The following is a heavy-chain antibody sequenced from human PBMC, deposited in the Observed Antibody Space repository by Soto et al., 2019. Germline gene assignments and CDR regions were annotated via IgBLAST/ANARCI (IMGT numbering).Heavy chain of an antibody. CDR3: ARDRGNGYCSGGSCYPRAYFDY. CDR2: IYYSGST. V-gene: IGHV4-31*03. Sequence: SETLSLTCTVSGGSISSGGYYRSWIRQHPGKGLEWIGYIYYSGSTYYNPSLKSRVTISVDTSKNQFSLKLSSVTAADTAVYYCARDRGNGYCSGGSCYPRAYFDYWGQGTLVTVSS. J-gene: IGHJ4*02. D-gene: IGHD2-15*01. CDR1: GGSISSGGYY.